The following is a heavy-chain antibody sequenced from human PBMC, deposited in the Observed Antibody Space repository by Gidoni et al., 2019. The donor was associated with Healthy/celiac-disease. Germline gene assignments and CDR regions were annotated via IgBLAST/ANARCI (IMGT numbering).Heavy chain of an antibody. CDR2: ISSNGGST. CDR1: GFTFSSYA. CDR3: ARGYGYFDY. Sequence: EVQLVESGEGWVDPGGSLRPSCAASGFTFSSYAMHWVRQAPGKGLEYVAAISSNGGSTYYADSVKGRFTISRDNSKNTLYLQMGSLRAEDMAVYYCARGYGYFDYWGQGTLVTVSS. V-gene: IGHV3-64*02. J-gene: IGHJ4*02. D-gene: IGHD3-10*01.